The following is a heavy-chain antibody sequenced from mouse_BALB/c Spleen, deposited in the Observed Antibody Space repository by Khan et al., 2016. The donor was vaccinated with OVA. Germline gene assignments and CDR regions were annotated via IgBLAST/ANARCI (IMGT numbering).Heavy chain of an antibody. V-gene: IGHV9-3-1*01. CDR3: ARPPYFSYTLDH. CDR1: GYTFTNYG. CDR2: INTYTGEP. Sequence: QIQLVQSGPELKKPGETVKISCKASGYTFTNYGMNWVRQSPGKALKWMGWINTYTGEPTYADDFKGRFAFSLETSASTAYLQINNLKNEDTATYFCARPPYFSYTLDHWGQGTSVTVSS. J-gene: IGHJ4*01. D-gene: IGHD2-10*01.